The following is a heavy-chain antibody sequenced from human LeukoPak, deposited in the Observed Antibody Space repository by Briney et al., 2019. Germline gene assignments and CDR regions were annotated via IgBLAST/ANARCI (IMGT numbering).Heavy chain of an antibody. Sequence: GRSLRLSCAASGFTFSSYAMHWVRQAPGKGLEWVAVISYDGSNKYYADSVKGRFTISRDNAKNSLYLQMNSLRAEDTAVYYCARGRSASYGDYGRLVAYWGQGTLVTVSS. CDR1: GFTFSSYA. V-gene: IGHV3-30-3*01. D-gene: IGHD4-17*01. J-gene: IGHJ4*02. CDR2: ISYDGSNK. CDR3: ARGRSASYGDYGRLVAY.